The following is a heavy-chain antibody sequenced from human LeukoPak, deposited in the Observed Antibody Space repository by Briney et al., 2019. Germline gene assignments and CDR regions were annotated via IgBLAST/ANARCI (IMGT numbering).Heavy chain of an antibody. CDR1: GYTFTGYY. CDR3: ARGGHCSGSSCYPTPHYYYYYGMDV. Sequence: ASVKASCKASGYTFTGYYMHWVRQAPGQGLEWMGWINPNSGGTNYAQKFQGRVTMTRDTSISTAYMELSRLRSDDTAVYYCARGGHCSGSSCYPTPHYYYYYGMDVWGQGTTVTVSS. D-gene: IGHD2-15*01. V-gene: IGHV1-2*02. CDR2: INPNSGGT. J-gene: IGHJ6*02.